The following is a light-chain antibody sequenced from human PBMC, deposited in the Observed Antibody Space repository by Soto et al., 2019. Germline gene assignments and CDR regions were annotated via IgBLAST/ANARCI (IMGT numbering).Light chain of an antibody. CDR1: SSDVGGYSY. V-gene: IGLV2-8*01. CDR3: GSYTNSNSFV. J-gene: IGLJ2*01. Sequence: QSALTQPPSASGSPGQSVTISCTGTSSDVGGYSYVSWYQQHPGKAPKLMLYEVSKRPSGVPARFSGSKSGITASLTVSGVQAEDEADYYCGSYTNSNSFVFGGGTKLTVL. CDR2: EVS.